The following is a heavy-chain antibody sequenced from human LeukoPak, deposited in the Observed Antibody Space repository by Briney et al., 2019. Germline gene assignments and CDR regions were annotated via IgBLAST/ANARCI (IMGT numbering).Heavy chain of an antibody. D-gene: IGHD5-12*01. CDR3: ARDRGYPLGAFDI. Sequence: SETLSLTCTVSGGSISSYYWSWIRQPPGKGLEWIGYIYYSGSTNYNPSLKSRVTISVDTSKNQFSLKLSSVTAADTAVHYCARDRGYPLGAFDIWGQGTMVTVSS. J-gene: IGHJ3*02. CDR2: IYYSGST. V-gene: IGHV4-59*01. CDR1: GGSISSYY.